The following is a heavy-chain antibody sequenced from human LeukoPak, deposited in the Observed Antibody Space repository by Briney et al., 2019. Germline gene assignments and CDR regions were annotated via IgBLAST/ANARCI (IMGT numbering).Heavy chain of an antibody. CDR1: GDSVGSDNYY. V-gene: IGHV4-61*01. CDR3: ARIGHEDYYFDY. Sequence: SETLSLTCTVSGDSVGSDNYYWSWIRQLPGKGLEWIGYIYNSGSTNYNPSLKSRVTISVDTSKNQFSLKLSSVTAADTAVYYCARIGHEDYYFDYWGQGTLVTVSS. CDR2: IYNSGST. J-gene: IGHJ4*02.